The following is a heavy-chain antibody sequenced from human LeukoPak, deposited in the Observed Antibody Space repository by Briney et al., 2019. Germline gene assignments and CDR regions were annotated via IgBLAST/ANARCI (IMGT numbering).Heavy chain of an antibody. CDR3: TKDVGVVMFDY. CDR1: GFTFSTYA. Sequence: GGSLRLSCAASGFTFSTYAMSWVRQAPGKGLEWVSTISSDAHNTHYADSVQGRFTISRDNSKNTLYLQMNSLRAEDTALYYCTKDVGVVMFDYWGQGTLANVSS. V-gene: IGHV3-23*01. J-gene: IGHJ4*02. CDR2: ISSDAHNT. D-gene: IGHD3-3*01.